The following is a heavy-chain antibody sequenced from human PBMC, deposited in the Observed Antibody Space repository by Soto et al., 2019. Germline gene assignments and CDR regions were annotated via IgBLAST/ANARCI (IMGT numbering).Heavy chain of an antibody. Sequence: EVQLLESGGGLVQPGGSLRLSCAASGFTFSSYAMSWVRQAPGKGLEWVSAISGSGGSTYYADAVKGRFTISRDNSKNTLYLPLNSMRAEDTAVYYCAKVLGYCTNGVCRRYYYYGMDVWGPGTTVTVSS. J-gene: IGHJ6*02. D-gene: IGHD2-8*01. CDR3: AKVLGYCTNGVCRRYYYYGMDV. CDR1: GFTFSSYA. V-gene: IGHV3-23*01. CDR2: ISGSGGST.